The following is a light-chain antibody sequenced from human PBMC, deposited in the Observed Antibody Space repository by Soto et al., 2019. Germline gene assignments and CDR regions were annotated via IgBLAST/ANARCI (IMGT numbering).Light chain of an antibody. Sequence: EIVLTQSPGTLSLSPGERATLSYRASQSVSSSYLAWYQQKPGQAPRLLIYGASSRTTGIPDRFSGSGSGTDFTLTISRLEPGDFAVYYCQQYGSSPRYTFGQGTKVDIK. V-gene: IGKV3-20*01. CDR2: GAS. CDR3: QQYGSSPRYT. J-gene: IGKJ2*01. CDR1: QSVSSSY.